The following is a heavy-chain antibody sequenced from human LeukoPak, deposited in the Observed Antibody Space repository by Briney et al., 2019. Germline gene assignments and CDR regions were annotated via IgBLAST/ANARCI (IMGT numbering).Heavy chain of an antibody. J-gene: IGHJ3*02. Sequence: PETLSLTCTVPVGSISSYYWSWIRQPPGKGLEWIGYIYYSGSTNYNPSLKSRVTISVDTSKNQFSLKLSSVTAADTAVYYCARHGATSYAFDIWGQGTMVTVSS. CDR2: IYYSGST. CDR3: ARHGATSYAFDI. D-gene: IGHD1-26*01. V-gene: IGHV4-59*08. CDR1: VGSISSYY.